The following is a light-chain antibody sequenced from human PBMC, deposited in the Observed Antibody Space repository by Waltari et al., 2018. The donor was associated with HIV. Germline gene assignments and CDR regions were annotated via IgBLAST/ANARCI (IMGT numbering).Light chain of an antibody. CDR2: DSN. CDR1: SSNIGNNY. CDR3: GTWDSSLSAWV. Sequence: QSVLTQPPSVSAAPGQKVTISCSGSSSNIGNNYVTWYQQRPGTAPKLLIYDSNKRPSGIPDRISGSKSGTSGTLAITGLQTGDEADYYCGTWDSSLSAWVFGGGTKLTVL. V-gene: IGLV1-51*01. J-gene: IGLJ3*02.